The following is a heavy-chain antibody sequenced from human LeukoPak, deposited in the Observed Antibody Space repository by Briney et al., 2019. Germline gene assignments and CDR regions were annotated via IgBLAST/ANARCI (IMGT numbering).Heavy chain of an antibody. CDR3: ARDRVRWSAISAAFDI. J-gene: IGHJ3*02. V-gene: IGHV1-18*01. Sequence: GASVKVSCKASGYTFTSYGISWVRQAPGQGLEWMGWISAYNGNTNYVQKLQGRVTMTTDTSTSTAYMELRSLRSDDTAVYYCARDRVRWSAISAAFDIWGQGTMVTVSS. CDR2: ISAYNGNT. D-gene: IGHD4-23*01. CDR1: GYTFTSYG.